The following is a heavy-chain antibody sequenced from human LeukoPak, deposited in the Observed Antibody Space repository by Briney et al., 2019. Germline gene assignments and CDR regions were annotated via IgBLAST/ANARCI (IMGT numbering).Heavy chain of an antibody. D-gene: IGHD3-10*01. Sequence: AASVKVSCKASGYTFTGYYMHWVRQAPGQGLEWMGRINPNSGGTNYAQTFQGRVAMTTDNSISTASMELSRLRSDDTAVYYCASGLYGSGSYYGYWGQGTLVTVSS. V-gene: IGHV1-2*06. J-gene: IGHJ4*02. CDR2: INPNSGGT. CDR3: ASGLYGSGSYYGY. CDR1: GYTFTGYY.